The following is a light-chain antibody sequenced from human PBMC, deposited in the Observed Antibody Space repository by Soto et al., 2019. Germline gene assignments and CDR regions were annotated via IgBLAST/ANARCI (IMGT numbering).Light chain of an antibody. CDR1: SSNIGAGFD. CDR2: GNN. CDR3: QSYDTTLSGAPV. J-gene: IGLJ1*01. Sequence: QSALTQSPSVSGAPGQSVSISCTGTSSNIGAGFDVHWYQQVPATAPKLLIYGNNNRPSGVPDRFSGSKSGTSASLAITGLQAEDDADYYCQSYDTTLSGAPVFGTGTKLTLL. V-gene: IGLV1-40*01.